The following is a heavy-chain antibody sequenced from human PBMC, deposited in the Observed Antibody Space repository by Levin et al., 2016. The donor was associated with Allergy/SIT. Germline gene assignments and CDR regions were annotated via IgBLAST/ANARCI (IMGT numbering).Heavy chain of an antibody. D-gene: IGHD2-2*01. Sequence: SETLSLTCTVSGGSVSSGSYYWSWIRQPPGKGLEWIGYIYYSGSTNYNPSLKSRVTISVDTSKNQFSLKLSSVTAADTAVYYCARGDIVVVPAWGRFDYYYYGMDVWGQGTTVTVSS. CDR1: GGSVSSGSYY. CDR2: IYYSGST. V-gene: IGHV4-61*01. CDR3: ARGDIVVVPAWGRFDYYYYGMDV. J-gene: IGHJ6*02.